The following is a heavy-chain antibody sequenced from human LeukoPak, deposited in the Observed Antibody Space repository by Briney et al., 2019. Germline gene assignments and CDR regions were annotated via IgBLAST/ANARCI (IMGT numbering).Heavy chain of an antibody. V-gene: IGHV3-11*05. J-gene: IGHJ4*02. CDR1: GFTFRDHY. CDR2: VSTFSRYT. D-gene: IGHD6-13*01. Sequence: GGSLRLSCATSGFTFRDHYMSWIRQAPGKGLEWVSYVSTFSRYTNYADSVKGRFTISRDNAKNSLYLQMNSLRAEDTAVYYCARGHISAAGNFDYSGQGTLVTVSS. CDR3: ARGHISAAGNFDY.